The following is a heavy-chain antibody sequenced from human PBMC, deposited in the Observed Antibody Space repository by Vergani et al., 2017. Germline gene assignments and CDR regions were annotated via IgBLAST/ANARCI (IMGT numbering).Heavy chain of an antibody. V-gene: IGHV3-23*01. CDR3: AKVGIVLMVYAPQPVDY. CDR2: ISGSGGST. D-gene: IGHD2-8*01. Sequence: EVQLLESGGGLVQPGGSLRLSCAASGFPFSSYAMSWVREAPGKGLEWDSAISGSGGSTYYADSVKGRFTISRDNSKNTRYLQMNSLRAEDTAVYYCAKVGIVLMVYAPQPVDYWGQGTLVTVSS. CDR1: GFPFSSYA. J-gene: IGHJ4*02.